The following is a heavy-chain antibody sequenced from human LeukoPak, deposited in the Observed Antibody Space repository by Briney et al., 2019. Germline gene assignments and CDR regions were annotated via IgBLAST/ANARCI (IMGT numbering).Heavy chain of an antibody. Sequence: GGSLRLSCAASGFTFSNYGMHWVRQAPGKGLEWMGFIRFDGLNKYYADSVKGRFTISRDNSKNTLYLQMNSLRPEDAAVYYCAKGFSENYCSGGSCYSRPTDYWGQGTLVTVSS. V-gene: IGHV3-30*02. D-gene: IGHD2-15*01. J-gene: IGHJ4*02. CDR1: GFTFSNYG. CDR2: IRFDGLNK. CDR3: AKGFSENYCSGGSCYSRPTDY.